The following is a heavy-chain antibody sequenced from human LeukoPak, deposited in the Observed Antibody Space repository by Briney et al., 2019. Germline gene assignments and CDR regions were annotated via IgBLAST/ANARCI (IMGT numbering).Heavy chain of an antibody. CDR3: ARDLSAAFDF. J-gene: IGHJ4*02. V-gene: IGHV3-33*01. Sequence: GGSLRLSCAASGFPFSSYGMHWVRQAPGKGLEWVARLVYDARSDYANSVKGRFSISRDDSKNTLFLDMSNLRIEDTALYYCARDLSAAFDFWGQGVLVTVSS. D-gene: IGHD6-25*01. CDR1: GFPFSSYG. CDR2: LVYDARS.